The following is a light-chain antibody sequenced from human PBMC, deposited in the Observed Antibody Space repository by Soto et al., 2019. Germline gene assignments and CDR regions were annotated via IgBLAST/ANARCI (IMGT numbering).Light chain of an antibody. CDR1: SSNIGAGYD. V-gene: IGLV1-40*01. Sequence: QSALTQPPSVSGAPGQRVTISCTGSSSNIGAGYDVHWYQQLPGTAPKLLIYGNSNRPSGVPDRFSGSKSGTSASLAISGLQAEDEADYYCNSYTSSLSVWVFGGGTKLTVL. J-gene: IGLJ3*02. CDR2: GNS. CDR3: NSYTSSLSVWV.